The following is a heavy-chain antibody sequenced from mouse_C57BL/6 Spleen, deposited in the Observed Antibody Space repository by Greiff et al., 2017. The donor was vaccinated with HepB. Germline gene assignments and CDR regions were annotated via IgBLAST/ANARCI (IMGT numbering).Heavy chain of an antibody. CDR3: AKYDYERYFDV. CDR1: GYSFTDYN. Sequence: VQLQQSGPELVKPGASVKISCKASGYSFTDYNMNWVKQSNGKSLEWIGVITPNYGTTSYNQKFKGKATLTVEQSSRPAYMQLNSLTSGDSAVYYCAKYDYERYFDVWGTGTTVTVSS. V-gene: IGHV1-39*01. CDR2: ITPNYGTT. J-gene: IGHJ1*03. D-gene: IGHD2-4*01.